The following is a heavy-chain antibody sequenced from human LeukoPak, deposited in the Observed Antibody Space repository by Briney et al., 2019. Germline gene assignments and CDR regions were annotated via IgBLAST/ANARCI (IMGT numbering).Heavy chain of an antibody. CDR1: GFTFSIYA. CDR3: ARDRPNYYGSDGHYYRRDGDY. Sequence: GGSLRLSCAASGFTFSIYAMSWARQAPGKGLQWVSSITSRGESTWYVDSVKGRFTITRDNSENTLYLQMHSLRAEDTAVYYCARDRPNYYGSDGHYYRRDGDYWGRGTLVSVSS. D-gene: IGHD3-22*01. V-gene: IGHV3-23*01. CDR2: ITSRGEST. J-gene: IGHJ4*02.